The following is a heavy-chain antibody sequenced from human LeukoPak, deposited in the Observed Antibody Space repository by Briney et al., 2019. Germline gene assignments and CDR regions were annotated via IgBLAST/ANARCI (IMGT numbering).Heavy chain of an antibody. CDR2: MSNSGDAT. CDR3: AKSGPYYFQY. V-gene: IGHV3-23*01. Sequence: GGTLRLSCAASGFTFSDYGMSWVRQAPGQGLEWVSTMSNSGDATYYADSVRGRFSIYRDNSKKTLFLQMSSLRAEDAAIYYCAKSGPYYFQYWGQGTLVTVSS. J-gene: IGHJ4*02. CDR1: GFTFSDYG.